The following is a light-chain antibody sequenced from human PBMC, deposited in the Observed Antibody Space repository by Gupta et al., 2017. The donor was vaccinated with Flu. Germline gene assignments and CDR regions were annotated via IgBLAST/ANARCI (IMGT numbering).Light chain of an antibody. J-gene: IGLJ3*02. CDR1: SSNIVIGFP. CDR2: CNS. CDR3: QYSDSSISGGV. Sequence: QSVLTQPPSVSGAPGQSVIISCTGTSSNIVIGFPVHWYQHLPRKATKRLIVCNSNRPSGVNNRGSCYPPGNYASPETXGXQAEDEXDDYCQYSDSSISGGVFGGGTRLTVL. V-gene: IGLV1-40*01.